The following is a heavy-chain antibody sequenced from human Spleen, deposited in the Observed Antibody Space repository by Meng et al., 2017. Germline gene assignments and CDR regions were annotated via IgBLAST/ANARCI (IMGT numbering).Heavy chain of an antibody. CDR2: INPNTGDP. V-gene: IGHV1-2*06. J-gene: IGHJ4*02. CDR3: ARDLQGLRRTDY. Sequence: ASVKVSCKASGYTFTGFYIHWVRQAPGRGLEWMGRINPNTGDPEYAQKFQGRVTMTRDTSIKTAFMELSRLRFDDTAFYYCARDLQGLRRTDYWGQGTLVTVS. CDR1: GYTFTGFY. D-gene: IGHD1-14*01.